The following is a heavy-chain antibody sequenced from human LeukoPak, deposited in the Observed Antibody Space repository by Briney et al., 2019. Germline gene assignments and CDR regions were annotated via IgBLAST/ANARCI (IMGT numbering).Heavy chain of an antibody. J-gene: IGHJ5*02. Sequence: GGSLRLSCAASGFTFSSYGMHWVRQAPGKGLDWVAFIHHDGSNKYYADSVRVRFTISRDNSKNTPYLQMNSLRAVDTAVYFCAKGDKMLTWRRTYNRFDPWGQGTLVTVSS. D-gene: IGHD3-16*01. V-gene: IGHV3-30*02. CDR1: GFTFSSYG. CDR2: IHHDGSNK. CDR3: AKGDKMLTWRRTYNRFDP.